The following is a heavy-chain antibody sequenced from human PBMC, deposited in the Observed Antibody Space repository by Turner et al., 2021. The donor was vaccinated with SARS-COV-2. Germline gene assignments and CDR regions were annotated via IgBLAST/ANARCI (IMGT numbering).Heavy chain of an antibody. Sequence: EVLLVESGGTLVHPGGSLRLSCAASGFTFSGHNMNWVRQAPGKGLEWLSHINADGTITYYADSVRGRFITSRDNAKSSLYLQMNSLRDDDTAVYYCASPHFRYDSSGRDAFHIWGQGTMVTVSS. CDR2: INADGTIT. CDR3: ASPHFRYDSSGRDAFHI. V-gene: IGHV3-48*02. D-gene: IGHD3-22*01. J-gene: IGHJ3*02. CDR1: GFTFSGHN.